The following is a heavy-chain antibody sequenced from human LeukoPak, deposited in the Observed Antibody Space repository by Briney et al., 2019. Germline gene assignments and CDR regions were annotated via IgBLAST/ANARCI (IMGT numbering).Heavy chain of an antibody. CDR2: IYYSGST. D-gene: IGHD2-15*01. V-gene: IGHV4-39*01. CDR1: GFTFSSYW. Sequence: PGGSLRLSCAASGFTFSSYWMSWVRQPPGKGLEWIGSIYYSGSTYYNPSLKSRVTISVDTSKNQFSLKLSSVTAADTAVYYCASCFDAFDIWGQGTMVTVSS. CDR3: ASCFDAFDI. J-gene: IGHJ3*02.